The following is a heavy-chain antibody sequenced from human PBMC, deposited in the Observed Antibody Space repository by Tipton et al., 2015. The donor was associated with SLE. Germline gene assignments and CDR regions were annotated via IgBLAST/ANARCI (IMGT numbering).Heavy chain of an antibody. CDR1: GISISTHY. Sequence: LRLSCKVSGISISTHYWSWIRQPPGKGLEWIGYIYYSGSTNYNPSLKSRVTISVDTSKNQFSLKLSSVTAADTAVYYCARTTHYYYYMDVWGQGTLVTVSS. V-gene: IGHV4-59*11. CDR2: IYYSGST. CDR3: ARTTHYYYYMDV. J-gene: IGHJ6*03. D-gene: IGHD4-17*01.